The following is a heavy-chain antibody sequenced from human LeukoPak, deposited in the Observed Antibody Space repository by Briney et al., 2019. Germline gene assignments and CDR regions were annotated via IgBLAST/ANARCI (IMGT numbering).Heavy chain of an antibody. Sequence: EPGGSLRLSCAASGFTFSSYWMSWVRQAPGKGLEWVSAISGSGGSTFYADSVKGRFTISRDNSKNTVYLQMNSLRAEDTAVYYCAKDLLGYSGYGYFLDYWGQGTLVTVSS. CDR3: AKDLLGYSGYGYFLDY. D-gene: IGHD5-12*01. CDR1: GFTFSSYW. CDR2: ISGSGGST. J-gene: IGHJ4*02. V-gene: IGHV3-23*01.